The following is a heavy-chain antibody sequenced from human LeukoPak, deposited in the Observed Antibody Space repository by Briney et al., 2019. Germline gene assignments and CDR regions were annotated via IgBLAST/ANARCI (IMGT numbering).Heavy chain of an antibody. V-gene: IGHV4-4*07. CDR2: IHTSGST. D-gene: IGHD6-19*01. Sequence: SETLSLTRTVSGGSISNYHWSSIRQPAGKGLEWIGQIHTSGSTNYNPPLKSRVSMSIDTTEDQVSLTIRSVTAADTAFYYCARRDISSGWSFDYWGQGTLVTVSS. CDR3: ARRDISSGWSFDY. CDR1: GGSISNYH. J-gene: IGHJ4*02.